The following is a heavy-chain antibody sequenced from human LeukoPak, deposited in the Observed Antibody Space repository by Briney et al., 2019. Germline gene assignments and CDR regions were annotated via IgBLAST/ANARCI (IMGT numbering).Heavy chain of an antibody. CDR3: ARGPLYCSSTSCYEDY. D-gene: IGHD2-2*01. CDR2: MNPNSGNT. Sequence: ASVKVSCKASGYTFTSYDINWVRQATGQGLEWMGWMNPNSGNTGYAQKFQGRVTMTRNTSISAAYMELSSLRSEDTAVYYCARGPLYCSSTSCYEDYWGQGTLVTVSS. CDR1: GYTFTSYD. V-gene: IGHV1-8*01. J-gene: IGHJ4*02.